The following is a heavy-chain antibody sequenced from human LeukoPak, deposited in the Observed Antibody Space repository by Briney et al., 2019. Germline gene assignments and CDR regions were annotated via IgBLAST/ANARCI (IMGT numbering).Heavy chain of an antibody. CDR1: GFTFSGSA. CDR2: IRNKANNYAT. V-gene: IGHV3-73*01. Sequence: GGSLRLSCAASGFTFSGSAMHWVRQASGKGLEWVGRIRNKANNYATAYAASVKGRFTIYRDDSKNTAYLQMNSLKTEDTAVYYCYYYDSSGYYPWGQGTLVTVSS. CDR3: YYYDSSGYYP. D-gene: IGHD3-22*01. J-gene: IGHJ5*02.